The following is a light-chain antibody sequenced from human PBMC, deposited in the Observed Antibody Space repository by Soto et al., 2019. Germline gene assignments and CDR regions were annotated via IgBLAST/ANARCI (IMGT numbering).Light chain of an antibody. CDR2: LNRDGSH. Sequence: QSVLTQSPSASASLGASVKLTCTLSSGHSSYAIAWHQQQPEKVPRYLMKLNRDGSHSKGDGIPDRFSGSSSGAERYLSISRLQYDDEADYYWQTWGTGTYVVFGGGTKLTVL. CDR3: QTWGTGTYVV. V-gene: IGLV4-69*01. CDR1: SGHSSYA. J-gene: IGLJ2*01.